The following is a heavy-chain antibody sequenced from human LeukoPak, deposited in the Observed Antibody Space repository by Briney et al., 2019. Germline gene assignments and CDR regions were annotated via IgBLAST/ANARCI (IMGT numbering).Heavy chain of an antibody. CDR1: GLTFSDYY. D-gene: IGHD6-13*01. J-gene: IGHJ6*04. Sequence: GGSLRLSRAASGLTFSDYYMSWIRQAPGKGLEWVSYISSSSSYTNYADSVKGRFTISRDNAKNSLYPQMNSLRAEDTAVYYCARDREYSSSWTSYYYYGMDVWGKGTTVTVSS. V-gene: IGHV3-11*06. CDR3: ARDREYSSSWTSYYYYGMDV. CDR2: ISSSSSYT.